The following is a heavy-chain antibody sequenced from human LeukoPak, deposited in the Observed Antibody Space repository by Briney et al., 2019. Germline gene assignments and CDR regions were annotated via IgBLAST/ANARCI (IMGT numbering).Heavy chain of an antibody. CDR3: ARDNRRQWLVL. Sequence: GGSLRLSCAASGFTVSNNYMSWVRQAPGKGLEWVSVIYSGGSTYYADSVKGRFTISRDNSKNTLYLQMNSLRAEDTAVYYCARDNRRQWLVLWGQGTLVTVSS. V-gene: IGHV3-53*01. CDR1: GFTVSNNY. J-gene: IGHJ4*02. D-gene: IGHD6-19*01. CDR2: IYSGGST.